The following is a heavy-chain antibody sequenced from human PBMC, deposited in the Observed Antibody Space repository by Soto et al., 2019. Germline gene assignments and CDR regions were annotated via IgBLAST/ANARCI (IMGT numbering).Heavy chain of an antibody. Sequence: EVQLLESGGGVVQPGGSLRLSCAASGFVFKNYAMTWVRQAPGKGLERVSSISGSGSSTYYADSVKGRVTVSRDNSKNTVFLQMNSLRADDTAVYYCAKGPRVTPSWSDPWGQGTLVTVSS. V-gene: IGHV3-23*01. CDR2: ISGSGSST. J-gene: IGHJ5*02. D-gene: IGHD4-4*01. CDR3: AKGPRVTPSWSDP. CDR1: GFVFKNYA.